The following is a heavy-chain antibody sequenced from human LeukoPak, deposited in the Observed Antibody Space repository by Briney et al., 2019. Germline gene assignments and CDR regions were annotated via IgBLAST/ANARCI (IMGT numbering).Heavy chain of an antibody. Sequence: GSLRLSCAASGFTFSSYSMSWVRQAPGKGLEWVSAISGSGGSTYYADSVKGRFTISRDNSKNTLYLQMNSLRAEDTAVYYCAKGLYDSSGSYYYGMDVWGQGTTVTVSS. CDR1: GFTFSSYS. D-gene: IGHD3-22*01. CDR2: ISGSGGST. CDR3: AKGLYDSSGSYYYGMDV. V-gene: IGHV3-23*01. J-gene: IGHJ6*02.